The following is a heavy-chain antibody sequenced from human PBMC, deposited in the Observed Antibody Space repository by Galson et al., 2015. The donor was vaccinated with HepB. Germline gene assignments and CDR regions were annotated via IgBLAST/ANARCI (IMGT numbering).Heavy chain of an antibody. D-gene: IGHD2-21*01. V-gene: IGHV3-30-3*01. CDR1: GFTFSSYA. Sequence: SLRLSCAASGFTFSSYAMSWVRQAPGKGLEWVAIISYDGSNKYYADSVKGRFTISRDNSKNTLSLQMNSLRNEETAVYYCARAKYQMSLWGYWGQGTLVTVSS. CDR2: ISYDGSNK. J-gene: IGHJ4*02. CDR3: ARAKYQMSLWGY.